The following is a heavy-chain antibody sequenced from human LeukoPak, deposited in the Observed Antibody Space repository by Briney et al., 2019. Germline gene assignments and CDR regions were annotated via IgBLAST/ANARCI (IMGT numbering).Heavy chain of an antibody. Sequence: SETLSLTCAVYGGSFSGYYWSWIRQSPGKGLEWIGEINHSGSTNYNPSLKSRVTISVDTSKNQFSLKLSSVTAADTAVYYCARVPYDFWSGYRPRGMDVWGQGTTATVSS. CDR2: INHSGST. CDR3: ARVPYDFWSGYRPRGMDV. D-gene: IGHD3-3*01. J-gene: IGHJ6*02. CDR1: GGSFSGYY. V-gene: IGHV4-34*01.